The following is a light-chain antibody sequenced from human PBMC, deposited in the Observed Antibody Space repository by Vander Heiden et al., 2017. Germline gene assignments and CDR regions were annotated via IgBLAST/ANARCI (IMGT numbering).Light chain of an antibody. V-gene: IGLV2-8*01. Sequence: QSALTQPPSASGSPGQSVTVSCTGPSSDVGGYSYVSWYQQHPGKAPKLLIYEVTKRPSGVPDRFSGSKSGNTASLTVSGLQAEDEADYYCSSYGGSNNYVFGSGTKVTVL. J-gene: IGLJ1*01. CDR2: EVT. CDR1: SSDVGGYSY. CDR3: SSYGGSNNYV.